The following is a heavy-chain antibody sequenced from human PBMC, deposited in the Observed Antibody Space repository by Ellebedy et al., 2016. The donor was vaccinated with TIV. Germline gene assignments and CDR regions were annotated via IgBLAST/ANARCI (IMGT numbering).Heavy chain of an antibody. J-gene: IGHJ1*01. CDR3: ARVSEGGLFEH. CDR1: GYTFTNYW. D-gene: IGHD2-15*01. CDR2: VYPRDSDT. Sequence: GESLKISCKDSGYTFTNYWIGWVRQMPGKGLEWMGIVYPRDSDTRYSPSFQGQVTISADKSISTAYLQWSSLKASDTAMYYCARVSEGGLFEHWGQGTLVTVSS. V-gene: IGHV5-51*01.